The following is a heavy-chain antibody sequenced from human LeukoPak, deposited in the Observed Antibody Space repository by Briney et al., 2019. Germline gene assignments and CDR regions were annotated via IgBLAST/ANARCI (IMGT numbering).Heavy chain of an antibody. CDR1: GGSISSYY. CDR2: IYYSWST. D-gene: IGHD5-12*01. V-gene: IGHV4-59*01. CDR3: ARGGGYSGYDFGY. J-gene: IGHJ4*02. Sequence: SETLSLTCTVSGGSISSYYWSWIRQPPGKGLEWIGYIYYSWSTNYNPSLKSRVTISVDTSKNQFSLNLSSVTAADTAVYYCARGGGYSGYDFGYWGQGTLVTVSS.